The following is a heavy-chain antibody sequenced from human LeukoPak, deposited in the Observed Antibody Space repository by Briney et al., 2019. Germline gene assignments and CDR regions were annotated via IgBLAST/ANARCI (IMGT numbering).Heavy chain of an antibody. Sequence: AGGSLRLSCAASGFTFSSYAMHWVRQAPGKGLEWVAVISYDGSNKYYADSVKGRFTISRDNSKNTLYLQMNSLRAEDTAVYYCAREYSYGTSLDYWGQGTLVTVSS. CDR3: AREYSYGTSLDY. D-gene: IGHD5-18*01. V-gene: IGHV3-30-3*01. CDR1: GFTFSSYA. CDR2: ISYDGSNK. J-gene: IGHJ4*02.